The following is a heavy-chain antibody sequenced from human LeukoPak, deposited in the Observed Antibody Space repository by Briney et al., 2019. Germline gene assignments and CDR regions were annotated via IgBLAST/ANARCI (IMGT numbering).Heavy chain of an antibody. D-gene: IGHD5-12*01. CDR2: IWYDGSNK. Sequence: LRLSCAASGFTFSSYGMHWVRQAPGKGLEWVAXIWYDGSNKYYADCVKGRFTISRDNSKNTLYLQMNSLIAEDTAVYYCAREQSGYDSCYTYNWFDPCGQGTLVTVSS. J-gene: IGHJ5*02. V-gene: IGHV3-33*01. CDR1: GFTFSSYG. CDR3: AREQSGYDSCYTYNWFDP.